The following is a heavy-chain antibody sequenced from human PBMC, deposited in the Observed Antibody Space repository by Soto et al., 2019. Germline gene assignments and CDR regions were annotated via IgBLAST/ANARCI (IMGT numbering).Heavy chain of an antibody. CDR3: ARAPAIAHWYFDL. CDR1: GGSISSGGAISSNSYS. D-gene: IGHD2-21*02. V-gene: IGHV4-30-2*01. Sequence: QLQLQESGSGLVKPSQTLSLTCAVSGGSISSGGAISSNSYSWNGIRQPPVKGLEWIGSIYASGNTSYSPSLKSRVSISVDRSKNQCSLNLSSVTAADTAVYYCARAPAIAHWYFDLWGRGTLATVSS. J-gene: IGHJ2*01. CDR2: IYASGNT.